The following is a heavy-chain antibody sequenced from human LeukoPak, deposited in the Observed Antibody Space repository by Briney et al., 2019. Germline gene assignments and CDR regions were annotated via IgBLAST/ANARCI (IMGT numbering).Heavy chain of an antibody. Sequence: GGSLRLSCAASGFTFSSYAMSWVRQAPGKGLEWVAVIWYDGSNKYYADSVKGRFTISRDNSKNTLYLQMNSLRAEDTAVYYCARDTPEGYYYYYYGMDVWGQGTTVTVSS. V-gene: IGHV3-33*08. D-gene: IGHD2-15*01. CDR3: ARDTPEGYYYYYYGMDV. CDR2: IWYDGSNK. J-gene: IGHJ6*02. CDR1: GFTFSSYA.